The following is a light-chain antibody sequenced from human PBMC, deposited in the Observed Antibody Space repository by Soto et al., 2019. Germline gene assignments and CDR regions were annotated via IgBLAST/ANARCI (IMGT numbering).Light chain of an antibody. Sequence: EIVMTQSPATLSVSTGERATLSCRASQSVSSSLAWYQQKPGQAPRLLIYGASTRATGIPARFSGSGSGTEFTLTISSLQSEDFAVYYCQQYNNWRTFGQGTKVDIK. CDR2: GAS. CDR3: QQYNNWRT. V-gene: IGKV3-15*01. CDR1: QSVSSS. J-gene: IGKJ1*01.